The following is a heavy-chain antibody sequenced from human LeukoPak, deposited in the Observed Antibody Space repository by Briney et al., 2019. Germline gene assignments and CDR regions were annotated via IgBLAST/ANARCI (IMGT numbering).Heavy chain of an antibody. CDR1: GPSISSGGYY. Sequence: SQTLSLTCTVSGPSISSGGYYWGWLRQHPGKGLQRIVYIDYSGSTYYNPSHKSRVNRSVDTSKNQFSLKLSSVTAADTAVYYCARDLGDCSSTSCHLYFDLWGRGTLVTVSS. CDR3: ARDLGDCSSTSCHLYFDL. V-gene: IGHV4-31*03. D-gene: IGHD2-2*01. CDR2: IDYSGST. J-gene: IGHJ2*01.